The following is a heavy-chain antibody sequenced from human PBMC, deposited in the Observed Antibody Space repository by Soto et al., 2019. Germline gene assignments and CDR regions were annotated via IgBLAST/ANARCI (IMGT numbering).Heavy chain of an antibody. CDR2: IYYSGST. J-gene: IGHJ3*02. CDR3: ARVCGGDCNDAFDI. D-gene: IGHD2-21*02. Sequence: QVQLQESGPGLVKPSQTLSLTCTVSGGSISSGGYYWSWIRQHPGKGLEWIGYIYYSGSTYYNPSLKSLVTISVDTSKNQFSLKLSSVTAADTAVYYCARVCGGDCNDAFDIWGQGTMVTVSS. V-gene: IGHV4-31*01. CDR1: GGSISSGGYY.